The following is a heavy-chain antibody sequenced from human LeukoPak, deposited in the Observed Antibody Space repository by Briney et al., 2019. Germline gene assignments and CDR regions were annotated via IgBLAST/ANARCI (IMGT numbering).Heavy chain of an antibody. J-gene: IGHJ6*03. V-gene: IGHV3-7*01. D-gene: IGHD1-7*01. CDR2: IKQDGSEK. CDR3: ARLNWNYESYMDV. CDR1: GFTFSSHC. Sequence: GGSLRLSCAASGFTFSSHCMSWVRQAPGKGLEWVANIKQDGSEKYYVDSVKGRFTISRDNAKNSLYLQMNSLRAEDTAVYYCARLNWNYESYMDVWGKGTTVTVSS.